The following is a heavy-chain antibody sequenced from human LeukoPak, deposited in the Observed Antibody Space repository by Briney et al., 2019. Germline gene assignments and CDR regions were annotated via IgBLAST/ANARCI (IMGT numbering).Heavy chain of an antibody. Sequence: SETLSLTCAVYGGSFSGYYWSWIRQPPGKGLEWIGEINHSGSTNYNPFLKSRVTMSVDTSKNQFSLKLSSVTAADTAVYYCASHPGIAVAGSYWYFDLWGRGTLVTVSS. CDR1: GGSFSGYY. CDR2: INHSGST. J-gene: IGHJ2*01. CDR3: ASHPGIAVAGSYWYFDL. V-gene: IGHV4-34*01. D-gene: IGHD6-19*01.